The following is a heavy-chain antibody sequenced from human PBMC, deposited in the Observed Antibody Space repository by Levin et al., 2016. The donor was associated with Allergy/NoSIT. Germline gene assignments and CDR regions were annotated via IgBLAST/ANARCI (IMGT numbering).Heavy chain of an antibody. CDR3: ARLSDTALVIWRYYPVDV. CDR1: GGSISSSNYY. V-gene: IGHV4-39*01. D-gene: IGHD5-18*01. Sequence: SETLSLTCTVSGGSISSSNYYWGWIRQPPGKGLEWIGSSHYIGGTYYNPSLKSRVTISIDTSKSQFSLKLKSVTAADTAVYYCARLSDTALVIWRYYPVDVWGRGTAVTVSS. CDR2: SHYIGGT. J-gene: IGHJ6*02.